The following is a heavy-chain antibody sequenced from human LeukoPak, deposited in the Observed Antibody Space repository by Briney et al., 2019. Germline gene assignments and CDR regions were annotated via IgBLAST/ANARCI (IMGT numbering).Heavy chain of an antibody. J-gene: IGHJ4*02. D-gene: IGHD3-10*01. V-gene: IGHV3-30*02. CDR3: AKDSGYYYGSGSYSNY. Sequence: PGGSLRLSCAASGFTFSSYGMHWVRQAPGKGLEWVAFIRYDGSNKYYADSVKGRFTISRDNSKNTLYLQMNSLRAEDTAVYYCAKDSGYYYGSGSYSNYWGQGTLVTVSS. CDR2: IRYDGSNK. CDR1: GFTFSSYG.